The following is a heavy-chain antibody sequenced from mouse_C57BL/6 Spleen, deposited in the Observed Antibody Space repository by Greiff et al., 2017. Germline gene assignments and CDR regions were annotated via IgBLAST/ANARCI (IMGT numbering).Heavy chain of an antibody. CDR2: IDPSDSYT. D-gene: IGHD1-1*01. CDR1: GYTFTSYW. Sequence: QVQLQQPGAELVRPGTSVKLSCKASGYTFTSYWMHWVKQRPGQGLEWIGVIDPSDSYTNYNQKFKGKATLTVDTSSSTAYMQLSSLTSEDSAVYYCARGNNYYGSSYWDYWGQGTTLTVSS. V-gene: IGHV1-59*01. J-gene: IGHJ2*01. CDR3: ARGNNYYGSSYWDY.